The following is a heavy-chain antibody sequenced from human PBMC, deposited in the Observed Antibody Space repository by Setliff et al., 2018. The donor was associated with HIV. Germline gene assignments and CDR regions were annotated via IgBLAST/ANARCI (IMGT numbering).Heavy chain of an antibody. CDR2: ISENGLNT. V-gene: IGHV3-64*04. D-gene: IGHD6-6*01. Sequence: PGGSLRLSCSAFGFTFSGSPMHWVRQASGKGLESISAISENGLNTYYADSVKGRFTISRDNSKNTLYLQMNSLRVEDTAIYYCSVGHYRSSSGWGQGTLVTVSS. CDR3: SVGHYRSSSG. J-gene: IGHJ4*02. CDR1: GFTFSGSP.